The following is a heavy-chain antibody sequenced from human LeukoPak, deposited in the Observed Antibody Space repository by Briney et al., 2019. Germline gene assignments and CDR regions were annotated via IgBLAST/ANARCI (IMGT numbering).Heavy chain of an antibody. CDR1: GYSFTGHY. D-gene: IGHD1-1*01. CDR3: VRDPREPANDLDY. V-gene: IGHV1-2*02. Sequence: ASVKVSCKTSGYSFTGHYIHWVRQAPGQALQWLAYIDCGDGDTNYAQAFQGRVTVTRGKSINTAYLELSSLTFDDTAIYYCVRDPREPANDLDYWGRGTLVTVSS. CDR2: IDCGDGDT. J-gene: IGHJ4*01.